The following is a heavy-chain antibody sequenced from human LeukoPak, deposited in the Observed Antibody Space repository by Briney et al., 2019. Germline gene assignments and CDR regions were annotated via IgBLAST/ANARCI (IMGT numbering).Heavy chain of an antibody. Sequence: GGSLRLSCAASGFTFTNAWMSWVRQAPGKGLEWVGHIKSKTDDGTTDYTAPVKGRFTISRDDSKNTLYLQMNSLKTEDTAVYYCSTERGYRGYGRLHYYFDYRGQGTLVTVSS. CDR2: IKSKTDDGTT. CDR1: GFTFTNAW. J-gene: IGHJ4*02. CDR3: STERGYRGYGRLHYYFDY. V-gene: IGHV3-15*01. D-gene: IGHD5-12*01.